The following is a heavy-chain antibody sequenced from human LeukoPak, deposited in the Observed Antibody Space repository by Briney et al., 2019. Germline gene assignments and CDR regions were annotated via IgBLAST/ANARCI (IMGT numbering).Heavy chain of an antibody. D-gene: IGHD6-19*01. J-gene: IGHJ4*02. V-gene: IGHV1-24*01. CDR2: FDPEDGET. CDR3: ATEQPVAGTGGDAFDS. Sequence: GASVKVSCKVSGYTLTELSMHWVRQAPGKGLEWMGGFDPEDGETIHAQKFQGRVTMTEDTSTDTAYMELSSLRSEDTAVYYCATEQPVAGTGGDAFDSWGQGTLVTVSS. CDR1: GYTLTELS.